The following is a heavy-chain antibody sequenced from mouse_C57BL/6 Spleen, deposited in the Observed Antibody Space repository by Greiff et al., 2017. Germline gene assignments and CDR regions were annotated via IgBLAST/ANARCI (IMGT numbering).Heavy chain of an antibody. Sequence: EVHLVESGGDLVKPGGSLKLSCAASGFTFSSYGMSWVRQTPDKRLEWVATISSGGSYTYYPDSVKGRFTISRDNAKNTLYLQMSSLKSEDTAMYYCARKLGPYYFDYWGQGTTLTVSS. CDR1: GFTFSSYG. CDR2: ISSGGSYT. D-gene: IGHD4-1*01. J-gene: IGHJ2*01. CDR3: ARKLGPYYFDY. V-gene: IGHV5-6*01.